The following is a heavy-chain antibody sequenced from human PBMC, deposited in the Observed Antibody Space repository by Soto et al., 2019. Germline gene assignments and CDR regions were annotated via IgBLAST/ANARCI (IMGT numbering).Heavy chain of an antibody. V-gene: IGHV3-30-3*01. CDR1: GFNVSYFG. Sequence: GGSLRLSCAASGFNVSYFGLHWVRQAPGKGLEWVAFISSDGGKAYYADSMKGRFTISRDNSKNTLDLQMNSLKPEDTAVYYCARDWAWNYDYWGQGTLVTVSS. CDR2: ISSDGGKA. J-gene: IGHJ4*02. D-gene: IGHD1-7*01. CDR3: ARDWAWNYDY.